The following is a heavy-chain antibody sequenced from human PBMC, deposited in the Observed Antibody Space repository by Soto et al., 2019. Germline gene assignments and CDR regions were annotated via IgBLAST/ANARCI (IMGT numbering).Heavy chain of an antibody. CDR3: ARARGGAVAGYFDF. Sequence: GVSLRLSCEASGFTFSSYGMHWVRQAPGKGLEWVAVIWYDGSKTYYADSVRGRFIISRDNSKNTLYLQLSSLRAEDTAVYYCARARGGAVAGYFDFWGQGTLVTVSS. J-gene: IGHJ4*02. V-gene: IGHV3-33*01. CDR2: IWYDGSKT. CDR1: GFTFSSYG. D-gene: IGHD6-19*01.